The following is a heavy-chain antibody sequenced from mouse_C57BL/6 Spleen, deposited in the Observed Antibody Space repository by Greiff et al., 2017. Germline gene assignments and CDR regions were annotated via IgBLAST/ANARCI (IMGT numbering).Heavy chain of an antibody. CDR3: ARQSSFYAMDY. CDR1: GYTFTSYW. V-gene: IGHV1-52*01. D-gene: IGHD1-1*01. Sequence: QVQLQQPGAELVRPGSSVKLSCTASGYTFTSYWMHWVKQRPIQGLEWIGNIDPSDSDTHYNQKFKDKATLTVDKSSSTAYMQLSSLTSEDSAFYYCARQSSFYAMDYWGQGTSVTVSS. CDR2: IDPSDSDT. J-gene: IGHJ4*01.